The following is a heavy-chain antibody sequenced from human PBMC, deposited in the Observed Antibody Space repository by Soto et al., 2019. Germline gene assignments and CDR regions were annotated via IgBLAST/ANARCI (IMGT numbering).Heavy chain of an antibody. J-gene: IGHJ2*01. CDR2: IYYSGST. CDR3: ARTTVAGLLGYFDL. CDR1: GGSISSYY. D-gene: IGHD6-19*01. V-gene: IGHV4-59*01. Sequence: SETLSLTCAVSGGSISSYYWTWIRQPPGKGLEWIGYIYYSGSTNYNPSLKSRATISVDTSKNQFSLKVTSVTAADTAVYYCARTTVAGLLGYFDLWGRGTLVTVSS.